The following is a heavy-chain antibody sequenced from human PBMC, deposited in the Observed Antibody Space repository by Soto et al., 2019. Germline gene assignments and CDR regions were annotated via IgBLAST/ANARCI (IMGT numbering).Heavy chain of an antibody. CDR2: MSFDGSTK. CDR1: GFTLSSYG. J-gene: IGHJ4*02. V-gene: IGHV3-30*18. Sequence: QVQLVESGGGVVQPGRSLRLSCAASGFTLSSYGMHWVRQAPGKGLEWVAVMSFDGSTKLYADSVKGRFTISRDSSKNTMYLRMNSQRPEDTAVYYCEKLGTTYDYFFDYWGQGSLVTVSS. CDR3: EKLGTTYDYFFDY. D-gene: IGHD5-12*01.